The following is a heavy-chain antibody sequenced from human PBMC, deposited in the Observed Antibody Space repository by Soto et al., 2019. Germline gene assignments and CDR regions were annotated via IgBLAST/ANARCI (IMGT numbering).Heavy chain of an antibody. CDR1: GYTFTSYD. D-gene: IGHD6-19*01. Sequence: ASVKVSCKASGYTFTSYDINWVRQATGQGLEWMGWMNPNSGNTGYAQKFQGRVTMTRNTSASTAYMKLSSLRSEDTAVYYCARAVAVAADSDYWGKRTLVTLSS. J-gene: IGHJ4*02. CDR3: ARAVAVAADSDY. CDR2: MNPNSGNT. V-gene: IGHV1-8*01.